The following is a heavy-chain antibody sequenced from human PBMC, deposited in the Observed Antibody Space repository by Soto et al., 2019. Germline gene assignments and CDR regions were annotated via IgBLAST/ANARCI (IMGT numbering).Heavy chain of an antibody. CDR2: IYPGDSDT. Sequence: PGESLKISCKGSGYRFTNYWIGWVRQMPGKGLEWMGIIYPGDSDTRYSPSFQGQVTISADKSINTAYLQWSSLKASDTAMYYCARHFVVYYYGMDVWGQGTTVTVSS. V-gene: IGHV5-51*01. CDR1: GYRFTNYW. D-gene: IGHD2-15*01. J-gene: IGHJ6*02. CDR3: ARHFVVYYYGMDV.